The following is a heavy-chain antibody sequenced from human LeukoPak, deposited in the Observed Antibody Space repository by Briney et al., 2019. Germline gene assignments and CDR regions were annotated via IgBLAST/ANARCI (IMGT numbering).Heavy chain of an antibody. J-gene: IGHJ4*02. CDR2: IAYDGSNE. D-gene: IGHD3-9*01. CDR1: GFTFTNYA. V-gene: IGHV3-30*09. Sequence: PGGSLRLSCAASGFTFTNYAMYWVRQAPGKGPEWVAVIAYDGSNEYYADSVKGRFAISRDNSKKTLYLQMNTLRSEDTAVYYCAKDDGTYPIFPHYWGQGTLVTVSS. CDR3: AKDDGTYPIFPHY.